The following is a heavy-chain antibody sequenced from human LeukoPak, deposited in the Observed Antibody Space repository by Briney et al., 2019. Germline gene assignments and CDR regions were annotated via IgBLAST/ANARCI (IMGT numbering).Heavy chain of an antibody. D-gene: IGHD2-8*01. V-gene: IGHV1-2*06. CDR3: ARADCTNGVCYRGYGVDY. J-gene: IGHJ4*02. Sequence: ASVKVSCKASGYTFTGYYMHWVRQAPGQGLEWMGRINPNSGGTNYAQKFQGRVTMTRDTSFSTAYMALSRLRSDDTAVYYCARADCTNGVCYRGYGVDYWGQGTLVTVSS. CDR1: GYTFTGYY. CDR2: INPNSGGT.